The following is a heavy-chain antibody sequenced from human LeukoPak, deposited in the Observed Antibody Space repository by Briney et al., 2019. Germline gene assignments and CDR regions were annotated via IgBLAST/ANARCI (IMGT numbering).Heavy chain of an antibody. D-gene: IGHD2-15*01. CDR2: ISYNGVST. CDR3: ARVKGAAATYAGDDAFDI. J-gene: IGHJ3*02. CDR1: GFTFSSYA. V-gene: IGHV3-64*01. Sequence: GGSLRLSCTASGFTFSSYAMYWVRQAPGKGLEYVSAISYNGVSTYHANSVKGRFTISRDNAKNSLYLQMNSLRAEDTAVYYCARVKGAAATYAGDDAFDIWGQGTMVTVSS.